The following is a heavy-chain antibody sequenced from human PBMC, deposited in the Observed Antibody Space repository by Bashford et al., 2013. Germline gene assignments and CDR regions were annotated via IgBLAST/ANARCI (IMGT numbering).Heavy chain of an antibody. V-gene: IGHV4-59*08. CDR2: IYYSGST. CDR3: ARLERTMVHTFDY. Sequence: SETLSLTCTVSGGSISSYYWSWIRQPPGKGLEWIGYIYYSGSTNYDPSLKSRVTISLDTSKNHFSLKLSSVTAADTAVYYCARLERTMVHTFDYVGPGNPGHRLL. CDR1: GGSISSYY. J-gene: IGHJ4*02. D-gene: IGHD3-10*01.